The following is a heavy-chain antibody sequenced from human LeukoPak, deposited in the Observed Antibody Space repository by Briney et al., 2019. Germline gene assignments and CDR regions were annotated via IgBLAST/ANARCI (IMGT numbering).Heavy chain of an antibody. V-gene: IGHV3-7*01. CDR3: ARDMGTVSPYWYFDL. CDR1: GFPFSSYW. D-gene: IGHD7-27*01. Sequence: GGSLRLSCVASGFPFSSYWMTWVRQAPGKGLEWVANIKQDGSKKSYVDSVKGRFTISRDNAKNSLYLQMSSLRAEDTAVYYCARDMGTVSPYWYFDLWGRGTLVTVSS. J-gene: IGHJ2*01. CDR2: IKQDGSKK.